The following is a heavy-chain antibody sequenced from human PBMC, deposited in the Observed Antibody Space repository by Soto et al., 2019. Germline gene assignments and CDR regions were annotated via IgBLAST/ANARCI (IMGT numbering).Heavy chain of an antibody. J-gene: IGHJ4*02. Sequence: GGSLRLSCAASGFTFSSYSMNWVRQAPGKGLEWVSSISSSSSYIYYADSVKGRFTISRDNAKNSLYLQMNSLRAEDTAVYYCARVEYSYVSFDYWGQGTLVTVSS. D-gene: IGHD5-18*01. CDR3: ARVEYSYVSFDY. V-gene: IGHV3-21*01. CDR2: ISSSSSYI. CDR1: GFTFSSYS.